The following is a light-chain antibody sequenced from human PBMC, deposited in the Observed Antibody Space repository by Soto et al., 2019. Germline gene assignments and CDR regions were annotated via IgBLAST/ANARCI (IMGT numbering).Light chain of an antibody. Sequence: QSVLTQPASVSGSPGQSITISCTGTSSDVGGYNYVSWYQQHPGKAPKLMIYEVSNRPSGVSNRFSGSKSGNTASLTISGLQAEDEADYYCSSYTSSSTPPVSVFGTGTKLTVL. J-gene: IGLJ1*01. CDR2: EVS. CDR3: SSYTSSSTPPVSV. CDR1: SSDVGGYNY. V-gene: IGLV2-14*01.